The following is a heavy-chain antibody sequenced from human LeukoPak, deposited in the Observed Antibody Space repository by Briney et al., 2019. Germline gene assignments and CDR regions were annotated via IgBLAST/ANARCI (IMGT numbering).Heavy chain of an antibody. V-gene: IGHV3-23*01. D-gene: IGHD2-2*01. CDR2: FSGSGDNT. CDR1: GFTFSSYA. CDR3: AKDCSSTSCYYY. J-gene: IGHJ4*02. Sequence: PGGSLRLSCAASGFTFSSYAMSWVRQAPGKGLEWVSGFSGSGDNTYYADSVKGRFTISRDNSKNTLYLQMNSLRAEDTAVYYCAKDCSSTSCYYYWGQGTLVTVSS.